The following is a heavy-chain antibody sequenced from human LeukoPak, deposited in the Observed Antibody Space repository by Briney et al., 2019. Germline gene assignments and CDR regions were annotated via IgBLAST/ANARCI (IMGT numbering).Heavy chain of an antibody. J-gene: IGHJ4*02. CDR1: GYTFINYA. Sequence: GASVKVSCKASGYTFINYAMHWVRQAPGQGLEWMGWISAYNGNTNYAQKLQGRVTMTTDTSTSTAYMELRSLRSDDTAVYYCARVLSLWFGELSDYWGQGTLVTVSS. V-gene: IGHV1-18*01. D-gene: IGHD3-10*01. CDR3: ARVLSLWFGELSDY. CDR2: ISAYNGNT.